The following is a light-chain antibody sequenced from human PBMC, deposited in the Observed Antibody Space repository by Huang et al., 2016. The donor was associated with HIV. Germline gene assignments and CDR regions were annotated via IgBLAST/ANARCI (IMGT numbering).Light chain of an antibody. V-gene: IGKV3-15*01. CDR1: QTVDSD. CDR2: GAS. Sequence: EIVMTQSPATLSVSPGERAALSCRASQTVDSDLAWYQQKPGQAPMLRIYGASTRATGIPARFSGSGSGTEFTLTISSLQSEDFAVYYCQQYKNWPRTFGPGTTVDIK. J-gene: IGKJ3*01. CDR3: QQYKNWPRT.